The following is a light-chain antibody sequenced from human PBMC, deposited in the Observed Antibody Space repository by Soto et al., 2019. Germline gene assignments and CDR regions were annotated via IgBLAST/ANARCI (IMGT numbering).Light chain of an antibody. V-gene: IGKV1-39*01. CDR2: GAS. CDR3: QQSYSTPRT. Sequence: DIQMTQSPSSLFASVGDRVTITCRASQSINSYLNWYQQKPGKAPKLLIYGASSLQGGVPSRFSGSGSGTDFTLTISSLQPEDFTTYYCQQSYSTPRTFGQGTKVEIK. CDR1: QSINSY. J-gene: IGKJ1*01.